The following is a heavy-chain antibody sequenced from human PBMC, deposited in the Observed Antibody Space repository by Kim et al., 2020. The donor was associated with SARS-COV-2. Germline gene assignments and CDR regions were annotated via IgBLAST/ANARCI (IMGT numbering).Heavy chain of an antibody. V-gene: IGHV4-34*01. CDR2: INHSGST. CDR3: ARITFGGVIVSWAGYYYGMDV. CDR1: GGSFSGYY. Sequence: SETLSLTCAVYGGSFSGYYWSWIRQPPGKGLEWIGEINHSGSTNYNPSLKSRVTISVDTSKNQFSLKLSSVTAADTAVYYCARITFGGVIVSWAGYYYGMDVWCQGTTITVSS. D-gene: IGHD3-16*02. J-gene: IGHJ6*02.